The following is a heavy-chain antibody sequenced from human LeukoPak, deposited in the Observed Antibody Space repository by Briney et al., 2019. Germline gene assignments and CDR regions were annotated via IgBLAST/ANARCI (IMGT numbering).Heavy chain of an antibody. V-gene: IGHV3-11*01. CDR1: GFIFSDYY. CDR3: ARDLGNFAMDV. J-gene: IGHJ6*02. Sequence: PGGSLRLSCAAPGFIFSDYYMSWIRQAPGKGLEWVSHISSSGGSIYYADSVKGRFTISRDNAKKSLYLQMNSLRAEDTAVYYCARDLGNFAMDVWGQGTTVTVSS. CDR2: ISSSGGSI.